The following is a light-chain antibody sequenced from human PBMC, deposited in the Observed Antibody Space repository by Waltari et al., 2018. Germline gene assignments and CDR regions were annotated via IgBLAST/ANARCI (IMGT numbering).Light chain of an antibody. J-gene: IGLJ1*01. V-gene: IGLV2-14*03. CDR1: SRAVDTSHY. Sequence: QSALTQPASVSGSPAQSITISSTGPSRAVDTSHYVSWYQQHPGKAPKPMIFAVINRPAGVSSRFSGSKSGNTASLTISGLQAEDEADYYCSSYTSSSLYVFGTGTKVTVL. CDR3: SSYTSSSLYV. CDR2: AVI.